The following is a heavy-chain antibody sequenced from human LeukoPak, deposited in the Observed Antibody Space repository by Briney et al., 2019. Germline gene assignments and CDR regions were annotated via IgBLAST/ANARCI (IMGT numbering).Heavy chain of an antibody. CDR1: GYTLTELS. CDR3: ATPGGLGQLTLSDHFDY. CDR2: FDPEDGET. Sequence: ASVKVSCKVSGYTLTELSMHWVRQAPGKGLEWMGGFDPEDGETIYAQKFQGRVTTTEDTSTDTAYMELSSLRSEDTAVYYCATPGGLGQLTLSDHFDYWGQGTLVTVSS. V-gene: IGHV1-24*01. D-gene: IGHD2-2*01. J-gene: IGHJ4*02.